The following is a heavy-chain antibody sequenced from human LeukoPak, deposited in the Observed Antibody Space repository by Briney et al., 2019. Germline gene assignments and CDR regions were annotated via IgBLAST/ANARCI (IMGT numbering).Heavy chain of an antibody. J-gene: IGHJ4*02. Sequence: GGSLRLSCAASGFTFSSYAMSWVRQAPGKGLEWVSAISGSGGSTYYADSVKGRFTISRDNSKNTLYLQMNSLRAEDTAVYYCDRNPLNSVVPALLYYFDYWGQGTLVTVSS. CDR3: DRNPLNSVVPALLYYFDY. CDR2: ISGSGGST. CDR1: GFTFSSYA. D-gene: IGHD2-2*01. V-gene: IGHV3-23*01.